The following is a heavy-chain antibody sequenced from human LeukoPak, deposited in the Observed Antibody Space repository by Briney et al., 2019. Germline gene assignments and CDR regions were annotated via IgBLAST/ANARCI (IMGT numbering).Heavy chain of an antibody. CDR1: GFSFNTYT. J-gene: IGHJ4*02. Sequence: GGSLRLSCAASGFSFNTYTMNWVRQAPGKGLEWVSSISSSGLYTYYADSVKGRFTMSRDNAKNSLYLHMNSLRADDTAVYYCARIWDLRFISIWTGDYWGQGTLVTVSS. D-gene: IGHD3/OR15-3a*01. CDR2: ISSSGLYT. CDR3: ARIWDLRFISIWTGDY. V-gene: IGHV3-21*01.